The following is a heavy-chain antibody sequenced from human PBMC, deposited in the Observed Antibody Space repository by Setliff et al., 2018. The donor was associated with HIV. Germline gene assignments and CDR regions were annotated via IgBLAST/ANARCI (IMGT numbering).Heavy chain of an antibody. J-gene: IGHJ4*02. CDR2: IHYSGST. D-gene: IGHD6-13*01. Sequence: SETLSLTCTVSGGSVNIFYWSWIRQPPGKGLEWLGYIHYSGSTYYNPSLKSRVTMSLDTSKNQFSLKVSSVTAADTAVYYCARDSSSWFDYWGQGTLVTVSS. V-gene: IGHV4-59*02. CDR1: GGSVNIFY. CDR3: ARDSSSWFDY.